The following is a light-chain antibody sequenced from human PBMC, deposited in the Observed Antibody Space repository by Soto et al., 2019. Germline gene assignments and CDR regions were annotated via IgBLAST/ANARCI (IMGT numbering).Light chain of an antibody. CDR2: KAS. CDR1: QSLSSW. V-gene: IGKV1-5*03. Sequence: DIQMTQSPSTLSASVGDRVTITCRASQSLSSWLAWYQQKPGKAPKLLIYKASNLEGGVPSRFSGSGSGTEFTLTIISLQPDDFATYYCQQYNSYSWTFGQGTKVEIK. J-gene: IGKJ1*01. CDR3: QQYNSYSWT.